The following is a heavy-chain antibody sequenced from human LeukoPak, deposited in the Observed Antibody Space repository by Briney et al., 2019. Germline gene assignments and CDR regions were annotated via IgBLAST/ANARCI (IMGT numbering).Heavy chain of an antibody. V-gene: IGHV1-2*02. J-gene: IGHJ4*02. Sequence: GASVKVSCKASGYTFTGYNMHWVRRAPGQGLEWMGWNNPNHGGTIYAQKIRGRVTMTRDTAISTAYMELSSLRSDDTAVYYCARPLNDYTFDYWGQGTLVSVSS. CDR3: ARPLNDYTFDY. CDR2: NNPNHGGT. CDR1: GYTFTGYN. D-gene: IGHD4-11*01.